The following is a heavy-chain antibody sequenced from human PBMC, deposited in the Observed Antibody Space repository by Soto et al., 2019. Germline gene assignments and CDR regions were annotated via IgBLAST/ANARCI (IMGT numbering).Heavy chain of an antibody. J-gene: IGHJ6*02. CDR1: GGTFSSYA. D-gene: IGHD2-2*01. V-gene: IGHV1-69*13. Sequence: SVKVSCKASGGTFSSYAITWVRQAPGQGLEWMRGIIPIFGPTNYAQRFQGRLTITADESTSTAYMVLSSLRSDDTAVYYCVRDGNIVVVPAALARPYAMDVWGPVPKGTFS. CDR3: VRDGNIVVVPAALARPYAMDV. CDR2: IIPIFGPT.